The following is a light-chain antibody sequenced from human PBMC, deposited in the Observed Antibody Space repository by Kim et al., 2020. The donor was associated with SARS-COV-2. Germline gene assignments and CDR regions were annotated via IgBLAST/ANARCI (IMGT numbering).Light chain of an antibody. CDR2: KTS. CDR3: QQYNKFPIT. CDR1: QRFSSW. J-gene: IGKJ5*01. V-gene: IGKV1-5*03. Sequence: DIQMTQSPSTLSASVGDRVTITCRASQRFSSWLAWYQQKPGKVPKLLIYKTSILESGVPSRFSGSGSGTEFTLTISSLQPDDFATYFCQQYNKFPITIGQGTRLEIK.